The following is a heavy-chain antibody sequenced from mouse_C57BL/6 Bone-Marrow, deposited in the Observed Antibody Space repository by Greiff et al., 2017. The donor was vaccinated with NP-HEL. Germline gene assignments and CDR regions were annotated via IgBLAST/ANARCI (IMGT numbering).Heavy chain of an antibody. D-gene: IGHD1-1*01. CDR2: INPYNGGT. CDR3: ARGIYYYGSSYGYFDV. Sequence: VQLQQSGPVLVKPGASVKMSCKASGYTFTDYYMNWVKQSHGKSLEWIGVINPYNGGTSYNQKFKGKATLTVDKSSSTAYMELNSLTSEDSAVYYCARGIYYYGSSYGYFDVWGTGTTVTVSS. J-gene: IGHJ1*03. V-gene: IGHV1-19*01. CDR1: GYTFTDYY.